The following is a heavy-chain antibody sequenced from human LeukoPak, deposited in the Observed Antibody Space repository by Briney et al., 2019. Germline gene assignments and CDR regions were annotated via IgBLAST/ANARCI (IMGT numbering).Heavy chain of an antibody. CDR1: GYTLTELS. CDR3: ATGGFPPLRDGGSSLFDY. V-gene: IGHV1-24*01. D-gene: IGHD1-26*01. CDR2: FDPEDGET. Sequence: GASVKVSCKVSGYTLTELSMHWVRQAPGKGLEWMGGFDPEDGETIYAQKFQGRVTMTEDTSTDTAYMELSSLRSEDTAVYYCATGGFPPLRDGGSSLFDYWGQGTLVTVSS. J-gene: IGHJ4*02.